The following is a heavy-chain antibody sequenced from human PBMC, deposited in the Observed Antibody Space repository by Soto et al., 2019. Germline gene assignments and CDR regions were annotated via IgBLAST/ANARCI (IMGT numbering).Heavy chain of an antibody. V-gene: IGHV3-21*01. CDR3: ARDYGDYEYYYYGMDV. Sequence: PGGSLRLSCAASGFTFSSYSMNWVRQAPGKGLEWVSSISSSSSYIYYADSVKGRFTISRDNAKNSLYLQMNSLRAEDTAVYYCARDYGDYEYYYYGMDVWGQRTTVTVSS. CDR2: ISSSSSYI. D-gene: IGHD4-17*01. J-gene: IGHJ6*02. CDR1: GFTFSSYS.